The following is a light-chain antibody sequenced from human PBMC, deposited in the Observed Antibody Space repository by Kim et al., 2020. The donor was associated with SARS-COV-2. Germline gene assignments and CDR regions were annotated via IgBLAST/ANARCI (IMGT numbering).Light chain of an antibody. CDR3: SSYTNSDTLV. V-gene: IGLV2-14*03. CDR1: SSDVGAYDY. Sequence: GQSVAISCTGSSSDVGAYDYVSWYQQHPGKAPKLMIHDVNDRPSGVSNRFSGSKSGNTASLTISGLQAEDEADYYCSSYTNSDTLVFGGGTPLTDL. J-gene: IGLJ3*02. CDR2: DVN.